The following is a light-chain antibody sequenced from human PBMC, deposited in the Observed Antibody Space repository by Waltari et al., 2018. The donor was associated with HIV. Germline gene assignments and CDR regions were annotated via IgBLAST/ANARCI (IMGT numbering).Light chain of an antibody. J-gene: IGLJ3*02. CDR3: QSYDSNGLILV. CDR1: SGPFAEHY. CDR2: EDN. V-gene: IGLV6-57*03. Sequence: NFLLTQPPSVSESPGRTTTISCPRRSGPFAEHYVQWFQQRPGPGPPSLLFEDNRRPSGVPDRFSGSIDSSSNSASLTISGLQTEDEADYYCQSYDSNGLILVFGGGSKLTVL.